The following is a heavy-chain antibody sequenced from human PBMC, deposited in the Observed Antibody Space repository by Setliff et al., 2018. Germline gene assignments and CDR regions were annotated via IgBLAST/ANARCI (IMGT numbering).Heavy chain of an antibody. V-gene: IGHV4-59*01. Sequence: SETLSLTCTVSGGSIGSSFWNWIRQSPGKGLEWIGYKSNRGDTNSNPSLRSRLTMSVDTSKSQFSLNLTSVTAADTAVYFCARAVDSSGYFPYWYVDLWGRGALVTVS. D-gene: IGHD3-22*01. CDR1: GGSIGSSF. CDR2: KSNRGDT. J-gene: IGHJ2*01. CDR3: ARAVDSSGYFPYWYVDL.